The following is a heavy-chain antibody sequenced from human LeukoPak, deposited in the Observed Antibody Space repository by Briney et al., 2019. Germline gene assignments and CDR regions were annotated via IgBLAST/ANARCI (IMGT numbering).Heavy chain of an antibody. CDR2: ISGSGDST. V-gene: IGHV3-23*01. Sequence: GGSLRLSCAASGFTFSTYAMNWVRQAPGKGLEWVSTISGSGDSTYYADSVKGRFTISRDNSKDTLYLQMSSVRVDDTAVYYCARDRGRYYDSRGFYWGYYFDSWGQGILVTVST. J-gene: IGHJ4*02. D-gene: IGHD3-22*01. CDR1: GFTFSTYA. CDR3: ARDRGRYYDSRGFYWGYYFDS.